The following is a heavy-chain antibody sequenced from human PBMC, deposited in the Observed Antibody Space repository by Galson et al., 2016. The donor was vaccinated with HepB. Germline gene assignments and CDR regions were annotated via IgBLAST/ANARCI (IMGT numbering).Heavy chain of an antibody. CDR1: GFSFSDHH. J-gene: IGHJ3*02. Sequence: SLRLSCAASGFSFSDHHMDWVRQAPGKGLQWVGRTRNRAHSYTTEYAASVKGRFTISRDDSKNTLYLQMNSLKTEDTAVYYCASSPAPPGDAFDIWGQGKMVTVSS. CDR3: ASSPAPPGDAFDI. V-gene: IGHV3-72*01. CDR2: TRNRAHSYTT. D-gene: IGHD2-2*01.